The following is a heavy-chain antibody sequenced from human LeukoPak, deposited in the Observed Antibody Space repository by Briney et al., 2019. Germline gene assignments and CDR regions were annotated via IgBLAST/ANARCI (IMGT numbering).Heavy chain of an antibody. CDR2: IKSKTDGGTT. CDR1: GFTFSNAW. CDR3: TTDPEYYGFWSGPKGGNWFDP. V-gene: IGHV3-15*07. Sequence: GGSLRLSCAASGFTFSNAWMNWVRQAPGKGLEWVGRIKSKTDGGTTDYAAPVKGRFTISRDDSKNTLYLQMDSLKTEDTAVYYCTTDPEYYGFWSGPKGGNWFDPWGQGTLVTVSS. D-gene: IGHD3-3*01. J-gene: IGHJ5*02.